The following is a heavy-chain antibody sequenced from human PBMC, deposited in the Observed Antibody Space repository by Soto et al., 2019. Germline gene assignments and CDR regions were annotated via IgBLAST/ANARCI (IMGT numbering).Heavy chain of an antibody. J-gene: IGHJ3*02. CDR2: ISGCGGST. CDR1: GFTFSSYA. V-gene: IGHV3-23*01. Sequence: EVELLESGGGLVQPGGSLRLSCAASGFTFSSYAMSWVGQAPGKGLEWVSAISGCGGSTYYADSVKGRLTISRDNSKNKLYLQMNSPRAKDTAVYYWTKVRSGYKSTPLNAFDIWGQGTMVTVSS. CDR3: TKVRSGYKSTPLNAFDI. D-gene: IGHD3-3*01.